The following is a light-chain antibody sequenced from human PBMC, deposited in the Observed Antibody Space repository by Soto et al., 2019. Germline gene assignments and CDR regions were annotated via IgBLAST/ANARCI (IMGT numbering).Light chain of an antibody. CDR1: QSVSSD. CDR2: GAS. CDR3: QQYNTWHPKMA. Sequence: VVTQSPATLSALPGETATLSCRASQSVSSDLAWYQQRPGQAPRLLIYGASTRATGIPARFRGSGSGTEFRLTISSLQSEDFATYYCQQYNTWHPKMAFGRGTKVEIK. V-gene: IGKV3-15*01. J-gene: IGKJ1*01.